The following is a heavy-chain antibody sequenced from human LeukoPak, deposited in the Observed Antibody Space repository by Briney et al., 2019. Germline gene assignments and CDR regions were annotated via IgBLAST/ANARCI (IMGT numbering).Heavy chain of an antibody. CDR3: ARDSGSPPYNWFDP. V-gene: IGHV3-23*01. CDR1: GFTFSSYW. Sequence: GGSLRLSCAASGFTFSSYWMSWVRQAPGKGLEWVSAISGSGGSTYYADSVKGRFTISRDNAKNSLYLQMNSLRAEDTAVYYCARDSGSPPYNWFDPWGQGTLVTVSS. J-gene: IGHJ5*02. CDR2: ISGSGGST. D-gene: IGHD6-13*01.